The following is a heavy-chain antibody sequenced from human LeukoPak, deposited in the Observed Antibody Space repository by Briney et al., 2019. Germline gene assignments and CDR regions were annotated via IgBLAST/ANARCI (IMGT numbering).Heavy chain of an antibody. D-gene: IGHD3-16*02. J-gene: IGHJ4*02. V-gene: IGHV3-21*01. CDR1: GFTFSGYW. CDR3: ASSYDYVWGSYPQPIDY. Sequence: GGSLRLSCAASGFTFSGYWMHWVRQAPGKGLEWVSSISSSSSYIYYADSVKGRFTISRDNAKNSLYLQMNSLRAEDTAVYYCASSYDYVWGSYPQPIDYWGQGTLVTVSS. CDR2: ISSSSSYI.